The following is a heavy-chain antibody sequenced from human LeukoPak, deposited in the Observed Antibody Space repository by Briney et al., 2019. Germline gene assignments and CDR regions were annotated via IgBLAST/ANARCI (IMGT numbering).Heavy chain of an antibody. CDR2: MNPNSGNT. J-gene: IGHJ4*02. CDR3: ARALHCSGGSCYSAPTPYDY. CDR1: GYTFTSYD. D-gene: IGHD2-15*01. V-gene: IGHV1-8*03. Sequence: ASVKVSCEASGYTFTSYDINWVRQATGQGLEWMGWMNPNSGNTGYAQNFQGRVTITRDTSINTAYMELSSLRSEDTAIYFCARALHCSGGSCYSAPTPYDYWGQGTPVTVSS.